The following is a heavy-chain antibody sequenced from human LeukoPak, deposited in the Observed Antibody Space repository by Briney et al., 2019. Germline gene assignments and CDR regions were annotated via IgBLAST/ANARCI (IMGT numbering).Heavy chain of an antibody. V-gene: IGHV3-33*01. CDR1: GFTFSSYG. Sequence: GRSLRLSCAASGFTFSSYGMHWVRQAPGKGLEWVAVIWYDGSNKYYADSVKGRFTISRDNSKNTLYPQMNSLRAEDTAVYYCARGRQLKRGLDWGQGTLVTVSS. J-gene: IGHJ4*02. CDR2: IWYDGSNK. D-gene: IGHD6-6*01. CDR3: ARGRQLKRGLD.